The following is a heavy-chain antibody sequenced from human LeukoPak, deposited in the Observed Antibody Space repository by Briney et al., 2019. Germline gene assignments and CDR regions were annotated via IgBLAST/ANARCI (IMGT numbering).Heavy chain of an antibody. Sequence: PSETLSLTCTVSGGSISSYYWSWIRQPPGKGLEWIGYIYYSGSTNYNPSLKSRVIISVDTSKNQFSLKLSSVTAAGTAVYYCARHLYDFWSAYYYYYGMDVWGQGTTVTVSS. V-gene: IGHV4-59*08. CDR1: GGSISSYY. CDR3: ARHLYDFWSAYYYYYGMDV. D-gene: IGHD3-3*01. CDR2: IYYSGST. J-gene: IGHJ6*02.